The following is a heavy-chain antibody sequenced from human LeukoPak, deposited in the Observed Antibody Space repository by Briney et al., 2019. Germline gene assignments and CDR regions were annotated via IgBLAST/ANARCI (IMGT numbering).Heavy chain of an antibody. Sequence: ETLSLTCTVSGGSISSYYWSWIRQPPGKGLEWIGYIYYSGSTNYNPSLKSRVTISVDTSKNQFSLKLGSVTAADTAVYYCARGVGAIAYWGQGTLVTVSS. CDR2: IYYSGST. J-gene: IGHJ4*02. V-gene: IGHV4-59*01. CDR1: GGSISSYY. CDR3: ARGVGAIAY. D-gene: IGHD1-26*01.